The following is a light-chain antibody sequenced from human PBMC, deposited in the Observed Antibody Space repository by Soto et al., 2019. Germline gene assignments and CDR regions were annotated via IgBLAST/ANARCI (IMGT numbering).Light chain of an antibody. CDR1: QNINNY. Sequence: IQLTPSPSSLSASLGDRVTITCQASQNINNYLNWYQQKPGRAPKLLIYYASNLEAGVPSRFRGSGSGTDFTFTISRLQPGDIATYYCQQYENLATCGQGTRLEIK. CDR3: QQYENLAT. V-gene: IGKV1-33*01. J-gene: IGKJ5*01. CDR2: YAS.